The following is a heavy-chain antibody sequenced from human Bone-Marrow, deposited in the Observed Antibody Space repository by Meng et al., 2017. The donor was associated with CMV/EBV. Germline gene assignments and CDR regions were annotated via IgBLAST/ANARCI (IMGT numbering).Heavy chain of an antibody. CDR3: ASVGRGGWNPIDY. V-gene: IGHV1-2*02. D-gene: IGHD6-19*01. J-gene: IGHJ4*02. CDR1: GYTFTGYH. CDR2: SHPNSGGT. Sequence: ASVKVSCKASGYTFTGYHIHWVRQAPGQGLEWMGWSHPNSGGTKYAQNFQGRVTMTRDTSISTAYMDLRSLTSDDSAVYYFASVGRGGWNPIDYWGQGTLVTVSS.